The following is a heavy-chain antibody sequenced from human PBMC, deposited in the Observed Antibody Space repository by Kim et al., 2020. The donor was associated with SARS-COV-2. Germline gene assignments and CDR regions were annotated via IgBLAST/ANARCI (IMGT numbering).Heavy chain of an antibody. J-gene: IGHJ4*02. Sequence: LTSRVTISVDTSNNQFSLKLSSVTAADTAVYYCARVITFGGVMAGTFDYWGQGTLVTVSS. D-gene: IGHD3-16*01. CDR3: ARVITFGGVMAGTFDY. V-gene: IGHV4-59*01.